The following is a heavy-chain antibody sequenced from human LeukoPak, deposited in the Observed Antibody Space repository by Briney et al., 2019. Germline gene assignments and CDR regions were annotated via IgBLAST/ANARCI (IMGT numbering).Heavy chain of an antibody. Sequence: ASVKVSCKASGGIFRNYAISWVRLAPGQGLEWMGRVIPVFGTTNYAQKFQGRVKITTDESASTVYMELSSPRSEDTAMYYCAKAWEMRTIGAFDVWGQGTMVIVSS. J-gene: IGHJ3*01. D-gene: IGHD1-26*01. CDR3: AKAWEMRTIGAFDV. CDR1: GGIFRNYA. CDR2: VIPVFGTT. V-gene: IGHV1-69*05.